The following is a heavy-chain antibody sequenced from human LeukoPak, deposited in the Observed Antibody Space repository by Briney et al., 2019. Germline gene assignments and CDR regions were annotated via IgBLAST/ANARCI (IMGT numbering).Heavy chain of an antibody. CDR3: ARDPRHIVVVTAIQFDY. J-gene: IGHJ4*02. V-gene: IGHV1-18*01. Sequence: ASVKVSCTASGYTFTSYGISWVRQAPGQGLEWMGWISAYNGNTNYAQKLQGRVTMTTDTSTSTAYMELRSLRSDDTAVYYCARDPRHIVVVTAIQFDYWGQGTLVTVSS. CDR2: ISAYNGNT. D-gene: IGHD2-21*02. CDR1: GYTFTSYG.